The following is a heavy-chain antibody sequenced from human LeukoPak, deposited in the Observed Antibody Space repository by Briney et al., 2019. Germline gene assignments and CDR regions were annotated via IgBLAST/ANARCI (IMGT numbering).Heavy chain of an antibody. CDR1: GFTFSDYY. J-gene: IGHJ4*02. CDR2: IKQDGSEK. Sequence: GGSLRLSCAASGFTFSDYYMSWIRQAPGKGLEWVANIKQDGSEKYYVDSVKGRFTISRDNAKNSLYLQMNSLRAEDTAVYYCASYPTLGYWGQGTLVTVSS. D-gene: IGHD3-16*02. CDR3: ASYPTLGY. V-gene: IGHV3-7*03.